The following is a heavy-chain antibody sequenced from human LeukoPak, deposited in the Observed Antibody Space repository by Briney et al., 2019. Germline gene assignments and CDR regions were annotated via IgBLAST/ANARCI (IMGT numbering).Heavy chain of an antibody. CDR1: RFTFSSYG. Sequence: GRSLRLSCAASRFTFSSYGIHWVRHAPGKGLEWVAVIWYDGSNKYYADSVKGRFTISRDNSKNTLYLQMNSLRAEDTAVYYCARDAGVVVAARYFDYWGQGTLGTVSS. CDR3: ARDAGVVVAARYFDY. J-gene: IGHJ4*02. D-gene: IGHD2-15*01. V-gene: IGHV3-33*01. CDR2: IWYDGSNK.